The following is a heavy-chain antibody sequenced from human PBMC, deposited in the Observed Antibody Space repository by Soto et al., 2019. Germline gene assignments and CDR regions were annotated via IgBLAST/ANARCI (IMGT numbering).Heavy chain of an antibody. CDR2: INPNSGGT. CDR3: ARVVVGAIPRDY. CDR1: GYTFTGYY. J-gene: IGHJ4*02. D-gene: IGHD1-26*01. V-gene: IGHV1-2*02. Sequence: ASVNVSCKASGYTFTGYYMHWVRQAPGQGLEWMGWINPNSGGTNYAQKFQGRVTMTRDTSISTAYMELSRLRSDDTAVYYCARVVVGAIPRDYWGQGTLVTVSS.